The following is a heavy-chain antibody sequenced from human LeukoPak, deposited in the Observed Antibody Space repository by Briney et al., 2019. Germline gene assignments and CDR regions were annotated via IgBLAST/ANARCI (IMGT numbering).Heavy chain of an antibody. CDR3: ARLGEAAFDI. CDR2: IYYSGST. J-gene: IGHJ3*02. V-gene: IGHV4-39*01. Sequence: PSETLSLTCTVSGGSVSSSSYYWGWIRQPPGKGLEWIGSIYYSGSTYYNPALKSRVTISVDTPKNQFSLKLRSVTAADTAVYYCARLGEAAFDIWGQGTVLTVSS. D-gene: IGHD3-16*01. CDR1: GGSVSSSSYY.